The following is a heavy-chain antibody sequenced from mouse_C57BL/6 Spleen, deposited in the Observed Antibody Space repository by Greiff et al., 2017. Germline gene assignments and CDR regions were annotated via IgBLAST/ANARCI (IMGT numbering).Heavy chain of an antibody. CDR2: INPGSGGT. J-gene: IGHJ2*01. V-gene: IGHV1-54*01. CDR3: ARFYDGYTFDV. Sequence: QVQLQQSGAELVRPGTSVKVSCKASGYAFTNYLIEWVKQRPGQGLEWIGVINPGSGGTNYNEKFKGKATLTADKSSSTAYMQLSSLTSEDSAVYFCARFYDGYTFDVWGQGTTLTVSS. CDR1: GYAFTNYL. D-gene: IGHD2-3*01.